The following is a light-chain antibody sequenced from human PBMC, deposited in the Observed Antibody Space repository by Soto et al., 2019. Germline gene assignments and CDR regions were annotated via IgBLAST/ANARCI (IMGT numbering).Light chain of an antibody. V-gene: IGKV1-39*01. J-gene: IGKJ4*02. Sequence: IQMTQSPSSLSASVGDRVTITCRSSQGISSALNWYQQKPGQVPNLLIYSASTLHSGVPSRFSGSGSVTDFTLTITSLQPEDFATYYCQQSYTTPLTFGGGTQVGI. CDR3: QQSYTTPLT. CDR2: SAS. CDR1: QGISSA.